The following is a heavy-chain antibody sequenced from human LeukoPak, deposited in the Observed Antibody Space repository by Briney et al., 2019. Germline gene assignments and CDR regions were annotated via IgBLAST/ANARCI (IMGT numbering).Heavy chain of an antibody. V-gene: IGHV3-23*01. CDR3: AKAGMRQWLVRGLNLFDP. CDR2: ISGSGGST. J-gene: IGHJ5*02. D-gene: IGHD6-19*01. Sequence: GGSLRLSCAASGFTFSSYAMSWVRQAPGEGVEWVSAISGSGGSTYYADSVKGRFTISRDNSKNTLYLQMNSLRAEDTAVYYCAKAGMRQWLVRGLNLFDPWGQGTLVTVSS. CDR1: GFTFSSYA.